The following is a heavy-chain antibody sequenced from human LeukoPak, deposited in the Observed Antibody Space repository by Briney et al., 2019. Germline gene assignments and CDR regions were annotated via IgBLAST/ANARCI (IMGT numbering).Heavy chain of an antibody. CDR2: VHLDGRT. V-gene: IGHV4-4*02. CDR1: TGLITTTNC. Sequence: PSETLSLTSLLATGLITTTNCWTCVRQPPGKGLEWIGEVHLDGRTNYNPSLESRLTISVDLSENHISLRLTSVPAADTAVYYCAREGGFYRPLDYSGQGTLVTVSS. J-gene: IGHJ4*02. D-gene: IGHD3-3*01. CDR3: AREGGFYRPLDY.